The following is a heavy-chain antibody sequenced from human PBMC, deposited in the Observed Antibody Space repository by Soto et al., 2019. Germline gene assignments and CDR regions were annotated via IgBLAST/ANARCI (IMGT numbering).Heavy chain of an antibody. CDR1: GFTFSSYG. CDR3: SRDRNGLYSGYDSLDY. CDR2: IWYDGSNK. V-gene: IGHV3-33*01. D-gene: IGHD5-12*01. J-gene: IGHJ4*02. Sequence: VQLVESGGGVVQPGRSLRLSCAASGFTFSSYGMHWVRQAPGKGLEWVAVIWYDGSNKYYADSVKGRFTISRDNSKNTLYLQMNSLRAEDTAVYYCSRDRNGLYSGYDSLDYWGQGTLVTVSS.